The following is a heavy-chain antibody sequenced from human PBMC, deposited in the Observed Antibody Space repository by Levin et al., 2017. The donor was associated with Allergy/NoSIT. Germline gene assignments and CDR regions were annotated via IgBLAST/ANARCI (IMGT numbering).Heavy chain of an antibody. CDR1: GFTFSSYA. Sequence: PGGSLRLSCAASGFTFSSYAMSWVRQAPGKGLEWVSGISGSGGSTYYADSVKGRFTISRDNSKNTLYLQMNSLRAEDTAVYYCAKERLYSNSWYIFDYWGQGTLVTVSS. CDR3: AKERLYSNSWYIFDY. D-gene: IGHD6-13*01. CDR2: ISGSGGST. J-gene: IGHJ4*02. V-gene: IGHV3-23*01.